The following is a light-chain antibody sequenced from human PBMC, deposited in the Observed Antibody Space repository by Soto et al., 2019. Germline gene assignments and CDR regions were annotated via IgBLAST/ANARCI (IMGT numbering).Light chain of an antibody. Sequence: DIQMTQSPSTLSASVGERVTITCRASQSISSWLAWYQQKPGKAPNLLFYKASSLQGGVPSRFSGSGSVTEFSLTISSLQPDDLATYFCEQYNTYPPTFGPGTKVDIK. V-gene: IGKV1-5*03. CDR3: EQYNTYPPT. J-gene: IGKJ3*01. CDR2: KAS. CDR1: QSISSW.